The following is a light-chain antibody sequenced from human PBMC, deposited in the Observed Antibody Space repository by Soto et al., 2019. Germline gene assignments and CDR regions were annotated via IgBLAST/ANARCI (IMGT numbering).Light chain of an antibody. V-gene: IGLV3-1*01. CDR3: QAWDSSTVV. J-gene: IGLJ2*01. CDR1: KLGDKY. Sequence: SYELTQPPSVSVSPGQTASITCSGDKLGDKYACWYQQKPGQSPVLVIYQYYKRPSGIPVRFSGSNSGNTATLTISGTQAMDEADYYGQAWDSSTVVFGGGTKLTV. CDR2: QYY.